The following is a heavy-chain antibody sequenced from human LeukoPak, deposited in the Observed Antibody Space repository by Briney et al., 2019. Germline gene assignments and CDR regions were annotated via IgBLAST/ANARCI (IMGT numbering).Heavy chain of an antibody. CDR2: ISSSGTTI. J-gene: IGHJ4*02. CDR1: GFTFSSYA. CDR3: ASPYDPRSY. Sequence: PGGSLRLSCAASGFTFSSYAMSWVRQAPGKGLEWISYISSSGTTIHYADSVRGRFSISRDNAKNSLYLQMNSLRAEDTAVYYCASPYDPRSYWGQGTLVTVSS. V-gene: IGHV3-48*01. D-gene: IGHD3-22*01.